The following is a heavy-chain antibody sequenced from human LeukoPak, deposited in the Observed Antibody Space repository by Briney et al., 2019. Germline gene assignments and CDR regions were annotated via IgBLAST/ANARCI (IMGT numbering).Heavy chain of an antibody. CDR3: AKDYGGNSDAFDI. CDR2: ISGSGTST. D-gene: IGHD4-23*01. CDR1: GFTFSTYA. J-gene: IGHJ3*02. V-gene: IGHV3-23*01. Sequence: AGGSLRLSCAASGFTFSTYAMSWVRQAPGKGLEWVSSISGSGTSTYYADSVKGRFTISRDNSKNTLYLQMNSLRAEDTALYSCAKDYGGNSDAFDIWGQGTVVTVFS.